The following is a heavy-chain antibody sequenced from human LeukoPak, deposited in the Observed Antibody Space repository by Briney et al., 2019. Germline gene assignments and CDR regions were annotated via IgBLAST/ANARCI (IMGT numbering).Heavy chain of an antibody. CDR1: GYTFTGY. J-gene: IGHJ4*02. Sequence: ASVKVSCKASGYTFTGYMHWVRQAPGQGLEWMGIINPSGGSTSYAQKFQGRVTMTRDMSTSTVYIELSSLRSEDTAVYYCAGEDSSGYLIAYYWGQGTLATVSS. D-gene: IGHD3-22*01. CDR2: INPSGGST. V-gene: IGHV1-46*01. CDR3: AGEDSSGYLIAYY.